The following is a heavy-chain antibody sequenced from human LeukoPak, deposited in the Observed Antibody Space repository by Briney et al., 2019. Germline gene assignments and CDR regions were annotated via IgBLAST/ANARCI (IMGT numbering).Heavy chain of an antibody. CDR2: ISYDGSNK. CDR1: GFTFSSYA. CDR3: ARNVVEWELLLYYFDY. D-gene: IGHD1-26*01. J-gene: IGHJ4*02. V-gene: IGHV3-30*04. Sequence: GGSLRLSCAASGFTFSSYAMHWVRQAPGKGLEWVAVISYDGSNKYYADSVKGRFTISRDNSKNTLYLQMNSLRAEDTAVYYCARNVVEWELLLYYFDYWGQGTLVTVSS.